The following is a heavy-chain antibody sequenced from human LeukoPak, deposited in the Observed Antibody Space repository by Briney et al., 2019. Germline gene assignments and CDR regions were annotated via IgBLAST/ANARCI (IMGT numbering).Heavy chain of an antibody. Sequence: SVTVSCTASGGTFSSYAISWVRQTPGQGLEWMGGIIPIFGTANYAQKFQGRVTITADESTSTAYMELSSLRSEDTAVYYCARGGSDGFHYYGMDVWGQGTTVTVSS. CDR3: ARGGSDGFHYYGMDV. V-gene: IGHV1-69*13. J-gene: IGHJ6*02. CDR1: GGTFSSYA. D-gene: IGHD1-26*01. CDR2: IIPIFGTA.